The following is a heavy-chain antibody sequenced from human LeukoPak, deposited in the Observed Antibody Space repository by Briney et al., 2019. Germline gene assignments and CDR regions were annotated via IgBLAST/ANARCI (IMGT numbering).Heavy chain of an antibody. D-gene: IGHD2-2*01. CDR1: GGSFSGYY. V-gene: IGHV4-34*01. CDR3: ARSFRRGSTN. J-gene: IGHJ4*02. Sequence: SETLSLTCAAYGGSFSGYYWSWIRQPPGKGLEWIGEINHSGSTNYNPSLKSRVTISVDTSKNQFSLKLSSVTAADTAVYYCARSFRRGSTNWGQGTLVTVSS. CDR2: INHSGST.